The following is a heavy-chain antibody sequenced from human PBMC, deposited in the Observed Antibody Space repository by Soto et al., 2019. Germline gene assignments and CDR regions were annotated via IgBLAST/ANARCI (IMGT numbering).Heavy chain of an antibody. D-gene: IGHD6-19*01. V-gene: IGHV1-8*01. CDR2: LNPNSGNT. CDR1: GYTFTSYD. CDR3: ASEIAVAAYYYYGMDV. Sequence: ASVKVSCKASGYTFTSYDINWVRPATGQGLEWMGWLNPNSGNTGSAQKFQGRVTMTRNTSISTAYMELSSLRSEDTAVYYCASEIAVAAYYYYGMDVWGQGTTVTVSS. J-gene: IGHJ6*02.